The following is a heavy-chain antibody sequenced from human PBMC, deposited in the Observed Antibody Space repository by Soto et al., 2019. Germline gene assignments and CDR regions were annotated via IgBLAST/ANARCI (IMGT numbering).Heavy chain of an antibody. Sequence: QVQLVQSGAEVKKPGSSVKVSCKASGGTFSSYTISCVRQAPGQGLEWMGRIIPIRGIAKYAQKLQGRVTSTADQSTSTAYMDVSSLRSADTAVYYWARLPVDDVALDLWGHGIMVTVSS. CDR1: GGTFSSYT. CDR3: ARLPVDDVALDL. V-gene: IGHV1-69*02. CDR2: IIPIRGIA. J-gene: IGHJ3*01. D-gene: IGHD2-2*01.